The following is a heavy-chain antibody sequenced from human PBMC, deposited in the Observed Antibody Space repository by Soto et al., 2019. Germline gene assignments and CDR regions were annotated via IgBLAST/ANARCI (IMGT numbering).Heavy chain of an antibody. Sequence: EVQLVESGGGLVQPGGSLRLSCAASGFTVSSDYMSWVRQAPGKGLEWVSVIYSGGSTYYADSVKGRFTISRDNSKNTLYLQMSSLRAEDTAVYYWAREAATYWYFDLWGRGTLVTVSS. D-gene: IGHD6-25*01. CDR2: IYSGGST. CDR1: GFTVSSDY. J-gene: IGHJ2*01. CDR3: AREAATYWYFDL. V-gene: IGHV3-66*01.